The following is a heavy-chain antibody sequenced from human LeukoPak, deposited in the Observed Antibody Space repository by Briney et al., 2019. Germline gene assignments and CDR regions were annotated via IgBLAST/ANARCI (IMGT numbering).Heavy chain of an antibody. Sequence: GASVKVSCKASGYTFTSYGISWVRQAPGQGLEWMGWISAYNGNTNYAQKLQGRVTMTTDTSTSTAYMELRSLRSDDTAVYYCARAPSYGSSSMARYWAQGTLVTVSS. CDR3: ARAPSYGSSSMARY. V-gene: IGHV1-18*01. CDR2: ISAYNGNT. D-gene: IGHD6-6*01. CDR1: GYTFTSYG. J-gene: IGHJ4*02.